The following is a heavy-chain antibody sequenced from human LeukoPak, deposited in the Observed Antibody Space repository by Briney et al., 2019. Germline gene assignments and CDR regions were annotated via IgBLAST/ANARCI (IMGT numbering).Heavy chain of an antibody. V-gene: IGHV3-9*01. D-gene: IGHD5-12*01. Sequence: GRSLRLSCAASGFTFDDYAMHWVRQAPGRGLEWVSGISWNSGSIGYADSVKGRFTISRDNAKNSLYLQMNSLRAEDTALYYCAKGGYSGYDFAGQDYWGQGTLVTVSS. CDR2: ISWNSGSI. CDR1: GFTFDDYA. CDR3: AKGGYSGYDFAGQDY. J-gene: IGHJ4*02.